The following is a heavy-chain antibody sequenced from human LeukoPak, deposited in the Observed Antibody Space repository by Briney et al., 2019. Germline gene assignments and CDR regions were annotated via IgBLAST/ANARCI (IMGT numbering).Heavy chain of an antibody. CDR2: ISYDGSNK. Sequence: GGSLRLSCAASGFTFSSYAMHWVRQAPGKGLEWVAVISYDGSNKYYADSVKGRFTISRDNSKNTLYLQMNSLRAEDTAVYYCVRVVGTGAHYWGQGTLVTVSS. CDR3: VRVVGTGAHY. CDR1: GFTFSSYA. V-gene: IGHV3-30-3*01. D-gene: IGHD3-10*01. J-gene: IGHJ4*02.